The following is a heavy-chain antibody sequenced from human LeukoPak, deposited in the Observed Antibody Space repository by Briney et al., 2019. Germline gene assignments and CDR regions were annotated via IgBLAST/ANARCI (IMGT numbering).Heavy chain of an antibody. V-gene: IGHV4-59*01. D-gene: IGHD3-9*01. CDR3: ARGNPTGYLIDY. Sequence: SETLSLTCTVSGGSISSYYWSWIRQPPGKGLEWIAYIYYSGTTNYNPSLKSRATISVDTSRTQFSLKMTSVTAADTAVYYCARGNPTGYLIDYWGQGTLVTVSS. CDR1: GGSISSYY. CDR2: IYYSGTT. J-gene: IGHJ4*02.